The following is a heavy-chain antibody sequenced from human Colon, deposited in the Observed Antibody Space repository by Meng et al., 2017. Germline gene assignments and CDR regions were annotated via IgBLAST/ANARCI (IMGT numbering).Heavy chain of an antibody. CDR2: VSGSVYTT. J-gene: IGHJ4*02. Sequence: GESLKISCAASGFTFSSHAMSWVRQAPGKGLEWLSHVSGSVYTTYYADSVKGRVTISRDNSKNTLYLQMNSLRAEDTTVYYCAKDYYDSSGFPSFDYWGQGILVTVSS. V-gene: IGHV3-23*01. CDR3: AKDYYDSSGFPSFDY. CDR1: GFTFSSHA. D-gene: IGHD3-22*01.